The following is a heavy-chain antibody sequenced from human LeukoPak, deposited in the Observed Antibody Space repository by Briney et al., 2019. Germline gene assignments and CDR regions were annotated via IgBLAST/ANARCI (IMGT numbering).Heavy chain of an antibody. D-gene: IGHD2-15*01. CDR3: ARGGRGIISGGLDY. V-gene: IGHV3-30*01. J-gene: IGHJ4*02. CDR2: K. Sequence: KYYADSVKGRFTISRDNSKNTLYLQMNGMRAEDRAVYDCARGGRGIISGGLDYWGQGTLVTVSS.